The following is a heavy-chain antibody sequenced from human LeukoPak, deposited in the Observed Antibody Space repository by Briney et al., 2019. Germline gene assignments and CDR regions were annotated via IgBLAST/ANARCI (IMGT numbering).Heavy chain of an antibody. D-gene: IGHD5-24*01. CDR1: GGTFSSYA. J-gene: IGHJ4*02. CDR3: ARSSRDGYNLDYFDY. CDR2: TIPIFGTA. V-gene: IGHV1-69*13. Sequence: SVKVSCKAAGGTFSSYAISWVRQAPGQALECMAGTIPIFGTANYAHKFQGRVTITADESTSTAYMELSSLRSEDTAVYYCARSSRDGYNLDYFDYWGQGTLVTVSS.